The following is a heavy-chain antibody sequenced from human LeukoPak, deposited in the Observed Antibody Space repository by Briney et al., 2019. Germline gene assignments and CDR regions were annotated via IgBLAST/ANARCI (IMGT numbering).Heavy chain of an antibody. CDR2: INHSGST. CDR1: GGSFSGYY. V-gene: IGHV4-34*01. D-gene: IGHD3-22*01. Sequence: PSETLSLTCAVYGGSFSGYYWSWIRQPPGKGLEWIGEINHSGSTNYNPSLKSRVTISVDTSKNQFSLKLSSVTAADTAVYYCERVRALLYYYDSSGYYGTLGYYYYYYMDVWGKGTTVTVSS. CDR3: ERVRALLYYYDSSGYYGTLGYYYYYYMDV. J-gene: IGHJ6*03.